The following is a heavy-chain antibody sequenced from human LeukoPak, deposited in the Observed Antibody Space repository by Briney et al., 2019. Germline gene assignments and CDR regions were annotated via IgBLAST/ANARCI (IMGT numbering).Heavy chain of an antibody. CDR3: ARDRSSVTTWVDY. J-gene: IGHJ4*02. CDR1: GFTFSSYE. V-gene: IGHV3-48*03. Sequence: GGSLRLSCAASGFTFSSYEMNWVRQAPGKGLEWVSYISGSGTTIYYADSVKGRFTISRDNAKNSLYLQMNSLRAEDTAVYFCARDRSSVTTWVDYWGQGTLVTVSS. CDR2: ISGSGTTI. D-gene: IGHD4-17*01.